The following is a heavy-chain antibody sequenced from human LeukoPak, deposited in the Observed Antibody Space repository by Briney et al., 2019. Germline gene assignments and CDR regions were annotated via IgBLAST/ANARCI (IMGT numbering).Heavy chain of an antibody. J-gene: IGHJ6*02. CDR3: ARAQSPNYYYYYYGMDV. V-gene: IGHV4-4*07. CDR2: IYTSGST. Sequence: SETLSLTCTVPGGSISSYYWSWIRQPAGKGLEWIGRIYTSGSTNYNPSLKSRVTMSEDTSRNQFSLKLSSVTAADTAVYYCARAQSPNYYYYYYGMDVWGQGTTVTVSS. CDR1: GGSISSYY.